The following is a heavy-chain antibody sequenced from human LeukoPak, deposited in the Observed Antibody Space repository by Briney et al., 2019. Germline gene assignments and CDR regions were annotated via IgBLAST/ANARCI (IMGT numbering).Heavy chain of an antibody. D-gene: IGHD2-15*01. Sequence: ASVKVSCKASGYTFTSYGISWVRQAPGQGFEWMGWISAYNGNTNYAQKLQGRVTMTTDTSTSTAYLELRSLRSDDTAVYYCARDPRYCSGGSCYSPHWGQGTLVTVSS. CDR1: GYTFTSYG. V-gene: IGHV1-18*01. CDR3: ARDPRYCSGGSCYSPH. J-gene: IGHJ4*02. CDR2: ISAYNGNT.